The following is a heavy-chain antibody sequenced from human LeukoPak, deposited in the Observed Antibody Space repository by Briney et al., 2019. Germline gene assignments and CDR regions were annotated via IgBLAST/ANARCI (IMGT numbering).Heavy chain of an antibody. D-gene: IGHD3-3*01. V-gene: IGHV4-39*01. CDR1: GGSISSSSYY. Sequence: SETLSLTRTVSGGSISSSSYYWGWIRQPPGKGLEWIGSIYYSGSTYYNPSLKSRVTISVDTSKNQFSLKLSSVTAADTAVYYCACFWSGPYYFDYWGQGTLVTVSS. CDR2: IYYSGST. CDR3: ACFWSGPYYFDY. J-gene: IGHJ4*02.